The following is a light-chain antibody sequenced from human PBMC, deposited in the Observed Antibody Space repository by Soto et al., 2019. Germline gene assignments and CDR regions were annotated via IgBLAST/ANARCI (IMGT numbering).Light chain of an antibody. CDR1: SSDVGGYNY. CDR2: EVS. J-gene: IGLJ2*01. Sequence: QSALTQPPSASGSPGQSVTISCTGTSSDVGGYNYVSWYQHHPGKAPKLMIYEVSKRPSGVPDRFSGSKSGNTASLTVSGLQAEDESYYYCSSYAGSNNVVFGGGTKLTVL. CDR3: SSYAGSNNVV. V-gene: IGLV2-8*01.